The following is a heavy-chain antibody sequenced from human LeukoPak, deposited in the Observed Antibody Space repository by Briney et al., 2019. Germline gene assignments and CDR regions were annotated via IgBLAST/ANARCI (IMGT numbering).Heavy chain of an antibody. V-gene: IGHV1-24*01. CDR2: FDPEDGET. J-gene: IGHJ4*02. CDR3: ATGLTLRDFWTPYDY. CDR1: GYTLTELS. D-gene: IGHD3/OR15-3a*01. Sequence: ASVKVSCKVSGYTLTELSMHWVRQAPGKGLEWMGGFDPEDGETIYAQKFQGRVTMTEDTSTDTAYMELSSLRSEDTAVYYCATGLTLRDFWTPYDYWGQGTLVTVSS.